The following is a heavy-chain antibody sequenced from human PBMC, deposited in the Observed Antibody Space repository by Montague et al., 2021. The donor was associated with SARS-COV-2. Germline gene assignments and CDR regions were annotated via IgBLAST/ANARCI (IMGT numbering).Heavy chain of an antibody. CDR2: TYYRSKWYS. CDR3: VRYSGWFYFDF. V-gene: IGHV6-1*01. Sequence: CAISGDSVSSNSATWNWVRQSPSSGPEWLGRTYYRSKWYSDYAPSVRGRLTVNPDASKNEFSLELNYVTPEDTAVYYCVRYSGWFYFDFWGQGTLVTVSS. J-gene: IGHJ4*02. CDR1: GDSVSSNSAT. D-gene: IGHD6-19*01.